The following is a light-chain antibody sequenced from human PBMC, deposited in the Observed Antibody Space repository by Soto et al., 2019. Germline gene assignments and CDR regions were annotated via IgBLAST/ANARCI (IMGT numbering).Light chain of an antibody. V-gene: IGLV1-51*01. Sequence: QSVLTQPTSVSAAPGQTVTISCSGSSSNIGSNYVSWYQQIPGAAPKLLIYDSNKRPSGIPERFSASKSGTSATLGITGLQTGDEADYYCGAWDGSLRLYVFGTGTKLTVL. CDR3: GAWDGSLRLYV. CDR1: SSNIGSNY. J-gene: IGLJ1*01. CDR2: DSN.